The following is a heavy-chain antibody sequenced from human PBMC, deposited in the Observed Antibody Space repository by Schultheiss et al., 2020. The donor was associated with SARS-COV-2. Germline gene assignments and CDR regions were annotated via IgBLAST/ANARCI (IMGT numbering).Heavy chain of an antibody. V-gene: IGHV4-34*01. CDR2: INHSGST. J-gene: IGHJ6*02. CDR3: ARDPYSSSPDRYYYGMDV. CDR1: GGSFSGYY. D-gene: IGHD6-13*01. Sequence: SQTLSFTCAVYGGSFSGYYWSWIRQPPGKGLEWIGEINHSGSTNYNPSLKSRVTISVDTSKNQFSLKLSSVTAADTAVYYCARDPYSSSPDRYYYGMDVWGQGTTVTVSS.